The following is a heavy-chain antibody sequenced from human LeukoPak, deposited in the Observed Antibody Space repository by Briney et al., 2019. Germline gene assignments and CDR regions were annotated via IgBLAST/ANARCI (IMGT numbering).Heavy chain of an antibody. Sequence: GGSLRLSCAASGFTFSSYGMHWVRQAPGKGLEWVAFIRYDGSNKYYADSVKGRFTISRDNSKNTLYLQMNSLRAEDTAVYYCAKEGYSSSWYVVNWGQGTLVTVSS. V-gene: IGHV3-30*02. D-gene: IGHD6-13*01. CDR2: IRYDGSNK. J-gene: IGHJ4*02. CDR1: GFTFSSYG. CDR3: AKEGYSSSWYVVN.